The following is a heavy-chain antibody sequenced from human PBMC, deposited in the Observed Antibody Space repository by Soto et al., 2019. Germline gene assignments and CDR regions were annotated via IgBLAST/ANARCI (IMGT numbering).Heavy chain of an antibody. Sequence: QLQLQESGPGLVKPSETLSLTCTVSGGSISSSSYYWGWIRQPPGKGLEWIGSIYYSGSTYYNPSLKSRVTISVDTSKNQFSLKRSSVTAADTAVYYCARPRSRLYHTWWFDPWGQGTLVTVSS. V-gene: IGHV4-39*01. CDR1: GGSISSSSYY. D-gene: IGHD2-21*02. CDR3: ARPRSRLYHTWWFDP. CDR2: IYYSGST. J-gene: IGHJ5*02.